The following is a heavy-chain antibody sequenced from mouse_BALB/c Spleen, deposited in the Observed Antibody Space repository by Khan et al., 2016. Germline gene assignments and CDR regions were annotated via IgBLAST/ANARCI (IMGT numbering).Heavy chain of an antibody. CDR3: ASYYGSSYDSLAY. Sequence: VQLQESGAELARPGASVKLSCKASGYTFTSYWMQWVKQRPGQGLEWIGAIYPGDGDTRYTQKFKGKATLTADKSSSTAYMQLSSLASEDYALYYCASYYGSSYDSLAYWGQGSTRTVSS. V-gene: IGHV1-87*01. CDR2: IYPGDGDT. D-gene: IGHD1-1*01. J-gene: IGHJ2*01. CDR1: GYTFTSYW.